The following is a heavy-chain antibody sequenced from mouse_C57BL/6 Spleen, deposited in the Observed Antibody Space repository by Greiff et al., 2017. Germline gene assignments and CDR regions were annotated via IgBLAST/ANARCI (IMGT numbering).Heavy chain of an antibody. D-gene: IGHD2-4*01. Sequence: VQLKQSGAELVKPGASVKLSCTASGFNIKDYYMHWVKQRTEQGLEWIGRIDPEDGETKYAPKCQGKATITADTASNTAYLQLSSLTSEDTAVYYCARRDYWFAYWGQGTLVTVSA. CDR2: IDPEDGET. CDR1: GFNIKDYY. CDR3: ARRDYWFAY. J-gene: IGHJ3*01. V-gene: IGHV14-2*01.